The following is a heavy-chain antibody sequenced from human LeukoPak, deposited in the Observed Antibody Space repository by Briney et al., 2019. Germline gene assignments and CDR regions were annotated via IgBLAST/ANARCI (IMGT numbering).Heavy chain of an antibody. V-gene: IGHV1-69*01. CDR1: RGTFSSYA. Sequence: VASVKVSCKASRGTFSSYAISWERQAPGQGLEWMGGIIPIFGTANYAQKFQGRVTITADESTSTAYMELSSLRSEDTAVYYCARDIENSVYEKDAFDIWGQGTMVTVSS. D-gene: IGHD5/OR15-5a*01. J-gene: IGHJ3*02. CDR2: IIPIFGTA. CDR3: ARDIENSVYEKDAFDI.